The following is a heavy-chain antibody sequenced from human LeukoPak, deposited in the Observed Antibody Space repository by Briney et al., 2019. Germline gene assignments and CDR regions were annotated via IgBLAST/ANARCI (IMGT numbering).Heavy chain of an antibody. V-gene: IGHV3-23*01. D-gene: IGHD5-24*01. Sequence: GGSLRLSCAASGFIFSTYSMSWVRQAPGKGLEWVSVIYSGGFSGGGPHYADSVKGRFTTSSESSKNTLYLHYCARDMRGDGFNSFDHWGLGILVTVSS. CDR3: DH. CDR2: IYSGGFSGGGP. J-gene: IGHJ4*02. CDR1: GFIFSTYS.